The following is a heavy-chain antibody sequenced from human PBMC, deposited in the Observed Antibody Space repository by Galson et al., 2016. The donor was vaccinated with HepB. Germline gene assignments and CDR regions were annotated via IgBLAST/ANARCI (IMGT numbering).Heavy chain of an antibody. CDR2: ISPSGDYT. V-gene: IGHV1-46*01. Sequence: SCKASGFTFTNYYIYWVRQAPGEGLEWMGRISPSGDYTTNAQKFQGRVTMARDTSTSTVYMELSSLRFEDTAIYYCARVLYTYSGGPGGALGYWGQGTLVTVSS. CDR3: ARVLYTYSGGPGGALGY. D-gene: IGHD1-26*01. J-gene: IGHJ4*02. CDR1: GFTFTNYY.